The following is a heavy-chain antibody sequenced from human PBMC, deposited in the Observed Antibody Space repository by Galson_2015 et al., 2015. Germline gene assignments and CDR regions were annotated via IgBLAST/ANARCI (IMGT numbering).Heavy chain of an antibody. J-gene: IGHJ4*02. CDR2: IYPGDSDT. V-gene: IGHV5-51*01. CDR1: GYSFATHW. D-gene: IGHD3-10*01. Sequence: QSGAEVKKSGEFLKISCKGPGYSFATHWIAWVRQMPGEGLEWMGVIYPGDSDTRYSPSFQGQVTISVDKSISTAYLQWSSLKASDTAMYYCARAFYGSGSHYGDYWGQGTLVTVSS. CDR3: ARAFYGSGSHYGDY.